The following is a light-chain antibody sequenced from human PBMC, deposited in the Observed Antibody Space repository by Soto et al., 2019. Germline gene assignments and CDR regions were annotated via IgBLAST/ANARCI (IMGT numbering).Light chain of an antibody. CDR2: DVF. V-gene: IGLV2-14*03. CDR3: TSWTSTSTYV. J-gene: IGLJ1*01. Sequence: QSALTQGASVSGSPGQSITISCTGTSSDVGGYNYVSWYQHHPGKAPKLMIYDVFTRPSGVSNRFSGSKSGNTASLTISALQAEDEADYYCTSWTSTSTYVFGSGTKVTVL. CDR1: SSDVGGYNY.